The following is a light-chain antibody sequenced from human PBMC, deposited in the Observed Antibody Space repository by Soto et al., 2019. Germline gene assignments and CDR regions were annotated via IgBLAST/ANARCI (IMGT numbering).Light chain of an antibody. J-gene: IGKJ1*01. CDR1: QTINHY. V-gene: IGKV1-39*01. CDR3: QQSYSSPPT. CDR2: AAS. Sequence: DIQMTQCPSSLSASVGYRGTITWLASQTINHYLNWYQQQPVQAPKILIFAASRLQSGVPSRCSGSRSGPDFTLTIRGLQPEDFATYYCQQSYSSPPTFGQGTKVDIK.